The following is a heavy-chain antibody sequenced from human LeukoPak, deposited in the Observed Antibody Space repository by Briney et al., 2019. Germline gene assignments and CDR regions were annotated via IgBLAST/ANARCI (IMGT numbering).Heavy chain of an antibody. CDR1: GFTFSNAW. CDR2: IKSEPNGGTT. J-gene: IGHJ4*02. V-gene: IGHV3-15*01. Sequence: PGGSLSLSCAGSGFTFSNAWMNWVRQAPGKGLEWVGRIKSEPNGGTTDYAAPVKGRFSISRDDSRNTVYLQINSLETEDTAVYYCSTGGYYFDYWGLGTLVTVSS. CDR3: STGGYYFDY.